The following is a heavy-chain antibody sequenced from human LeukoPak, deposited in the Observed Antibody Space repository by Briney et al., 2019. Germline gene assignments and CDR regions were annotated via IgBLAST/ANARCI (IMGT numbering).Heavy chain of an antibody. D-gene: IGHD6-13*01. CDR3: ARAPGYRSFLDY. CDR1: GLRFSDYY. J-gene: IGHJ4*02. V-gene: IGHV3-30*02. CDR2: IRYDGSNK. Sequence: GGSLRLSCAASGLRFSDYYVSWIRQAPGKGLEWVAFIRYDGSNKYYADSVKGRFTISRDNAKNSLYLQMNSLRAEDTAVYYCARAPGYRSFLDYWGQGTLVIVSS.